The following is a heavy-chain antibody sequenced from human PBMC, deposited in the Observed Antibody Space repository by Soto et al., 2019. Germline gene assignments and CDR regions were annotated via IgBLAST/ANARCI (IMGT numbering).Heavy chain of an antibody. Sequence: QLQLQESGPGLVKPSETLSLTCTVSGGSISSSSYYWGWIRQPPGKGLEWIGSIYYSGSTYYNPSLKSRVTISVATSKNQVSLKLGSVTAADTAVYYCARLNPSLPAVAVYFDYWGQGTLVTVSS. CDR2: IYYSGST. CDR1: GGSISSSSYY. CDR3: ARLNPSLPAVAVYFDY. V-gene: IGHV4-39*01. D-gene: IGHD6-19*01. J-gene: IGHJ4*02.